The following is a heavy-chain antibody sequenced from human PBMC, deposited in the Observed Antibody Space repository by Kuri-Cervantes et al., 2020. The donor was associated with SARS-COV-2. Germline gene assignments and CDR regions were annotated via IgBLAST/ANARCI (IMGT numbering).Heavy chain of an antibody. V-gene: IGHV3-73*01. CDR1: GFTFSGSA. D-gene: IGHD3-3*01. J-gene: IGHJ3*02. Sequence: GGSLRLSCAASGFTFSGSAMHWVRQASGKGLEWVGRIRSKANSYATAYAASVKGRFTISRDDSKNTAYLQMNSLKTGDTAVYYCTSVYYDFWGGYYGAFDIWGQGTMVTVSS. CDR3: TSVYYDFWGGYYGAFDI. CDR2: IRSKANSYAT.